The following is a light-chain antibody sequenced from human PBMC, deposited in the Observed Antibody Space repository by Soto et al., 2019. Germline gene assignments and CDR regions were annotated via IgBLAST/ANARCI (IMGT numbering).Light chain of an antibody. CDR2: GAS. CDR1: QSITRN. J-gene: IGKJ1*01. CDR3: QQYNNWPMWT. V-gene: IGKV3-15*01. Sequence: EIVMTQSPATLSLSPGERATLSCRASQSITRNLAWYQQTPGQAPRLLIYGASTRPTGIPARFSGSGSGTEFTLTISSLQSEDFAVYYCQQYNNWPMWTFGQGTKVEIK.